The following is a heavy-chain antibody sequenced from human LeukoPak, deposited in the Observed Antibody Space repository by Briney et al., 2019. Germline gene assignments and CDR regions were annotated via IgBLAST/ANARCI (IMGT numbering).Heavy chain of an antibody. CDR2: ISDDGRNK. V-gene: IGHV3-30*18. CDR3: AKRPSDYGDYVTYFDY. Sequence: PGGSLRLSCAASGFSFISYGMHWFRQAPGKGLKWVGVISDDGRNKKYADSVKGRFTISRDNSKDTLYLQMNSLRDEDTAVYYCAKRPSDYGDYVTYFDYWGQGTLVTVSS. D-gene: IGHD4-17*01. J-gene: IGHJ4*02. CDR1: GFSFISYG.